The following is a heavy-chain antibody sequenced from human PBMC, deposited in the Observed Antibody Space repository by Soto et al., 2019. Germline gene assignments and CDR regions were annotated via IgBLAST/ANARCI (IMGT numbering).Heavy chain of an antibody. CDR2: LNDSGGT. Sequence: SETLSLTCAVSGYSISSGYYWGWIRQPPGKGLEWIGELNDSGGTNYNASLKSRVSISGDTSKNQFSLKLSFVTAADTAVYYCARGRGGVQHWGQGTLVTVSS. V-gene: IGHV4-38-2*01. J-gene: IGHJ1*01. CDR3: ARGRGGVQH. D-gene: IGHD3-10*01. CDR1: GYSISSGYY.